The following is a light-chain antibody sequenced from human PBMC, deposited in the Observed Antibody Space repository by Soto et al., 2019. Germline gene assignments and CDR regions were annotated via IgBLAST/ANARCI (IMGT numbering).Light chain of an antibody. CDR2: EVS. CDR1: SSDVGSYNL. V-gene: IGLV2-23*02. J-gene: IGLJ3*02. Sequence: QSVLTQPASVSGSPGQSITISCTGSSSDVGSYNLVSWYQQYPGKAPNLMIYEVSKWPSGVSNRFSGSKSGNTASLTISGLQAEDEADYYCCSYAGGRSWVFGGGTKLTVL. CDR3: CSYAGGRSWV.